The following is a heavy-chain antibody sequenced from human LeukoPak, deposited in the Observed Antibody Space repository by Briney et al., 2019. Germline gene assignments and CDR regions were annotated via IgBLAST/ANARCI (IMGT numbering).Heavy chain of an antibody. V-gene: IGHV4-38-2*01. Sequence: SETLSLTCDVSGYSISGGYFRGWIRQPPGMGLEWIGSTAHRGNTYYNPSLKGRVSISTDGSKNQFSLSLTSVTAADTATYYCTRVTRTSGWFFDYWGPGTLATVHS. CDR3: TRVTRTSGWFFDY. J-gene: IGHJ4*02. CDR2: TAHRGNT. D-gene: IGHD6-19*01. CDR1: GYSISGGYF.